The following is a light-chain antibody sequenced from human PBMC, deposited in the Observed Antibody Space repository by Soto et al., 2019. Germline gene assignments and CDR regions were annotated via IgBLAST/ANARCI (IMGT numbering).Light chain of an antibody. J-gene: IGKJ1*01. CDR1: QNIDRW. CDR2: GAS. V-gene: IGKV1-5*03. Sequence: DLQMTQSPSTLSASVGDRVTITCRASQNIDRWLAWYQQKPGKAPNLLIYGASSLESGVPSRFSGSGSGTEFTLAISSMPPDDFATYDCQPYNSYPWTFGQGTKVEVK. CDR3: QPYNSYPWT.